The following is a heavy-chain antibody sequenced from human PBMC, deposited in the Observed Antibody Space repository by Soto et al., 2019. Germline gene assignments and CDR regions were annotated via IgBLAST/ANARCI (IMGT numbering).Heavy chain of an antibody. CDR3: ARVDVLIWLGEFTGVDYGMDV. J-gene: IGHJ6*02. CDR1: GGSISSYY. V-gene: IGHV4-59*01. CDR2: IYYSGST. D-gene: IGHD3-10*01. Sequence: SETLSLTCTVSGGSISSYYWSWIRQPPGKGLEWIGYIYYSGSTNYNPSLKSRVTISVDTSKNQFSLKLSSVTAADTAVYYCARVDVLIWLGEFTGVDYGMDVWGQGTTVTVSS.